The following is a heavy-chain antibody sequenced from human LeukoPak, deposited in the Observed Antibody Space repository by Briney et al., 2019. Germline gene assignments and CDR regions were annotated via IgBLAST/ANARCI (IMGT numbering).Heavy chain of an antibody. Sequence: PSETLSLTCTVSGGSISSGGYYWSWIRQHPGKGLEWIGYIYYSGSTYYNPSLKSRVTISLDTSKNQFSLKLSSVTAADTAVYYCARDMTTGYYYRMDVWGQGTTVTVSS. V-gene: IGHV4-31*03. CDR1: GGSISSGGYY. CDR3: ARDMTTGYYYRMDV. J-gene: IGHJ6*02. CDR2: IYYSGST. D-gene: IGHD4-11*01.